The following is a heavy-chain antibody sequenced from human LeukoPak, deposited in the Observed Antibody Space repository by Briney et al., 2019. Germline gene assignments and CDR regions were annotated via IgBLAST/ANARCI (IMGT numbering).Heavy chain of an antibody. V-gene: IGHV4-59*01. CDR2: IYYSGST. J-gene: IGHJ4*02. CDR3: ARDPRYGGNSEGFDY. CDR1: GGSISSYY. D-gene: IGHD4-23*01. Sequence: SETLSLTCTVSGGSISSYYWSWIRQPPGKGLEWIGYIYYSGSTNYNPSLKSRVTISVDTSKNQFSLKLSSVTAADTAVYYCARDPRYGGNSEGFDYWGQGTLVTVSS.